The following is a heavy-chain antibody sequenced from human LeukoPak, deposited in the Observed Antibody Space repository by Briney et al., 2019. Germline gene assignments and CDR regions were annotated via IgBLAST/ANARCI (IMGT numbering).Heavy chain of an antibody. CDR1: GSSFTSYW. V-gene: IGHV5-51*01. CDR2: IYPGDSDT. J-gene: IGHJ6*02. Sequence: GESLKISCKGSGSSFTSYWIGWVRQLPGKGLEWMGIIYPGDSDTRYSPSFQGQVAISADKSISTAYLQWSSLKASDTAMYYCARLAEMATIWMDVWGQGTTVTVSS. D-gene: IGHD5-24*01. CDR3: ARLAEMATIWMDV.